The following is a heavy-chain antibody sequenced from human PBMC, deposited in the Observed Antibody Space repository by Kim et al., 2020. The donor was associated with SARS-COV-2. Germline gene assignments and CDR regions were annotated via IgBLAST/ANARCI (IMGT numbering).Heavy chain of an antibody. CDR3: YPGHYSNY. J-gene: IGHJ4*02. Sequence: DGSEKNYVGSVMGRITISRDNARYSLYLQMNSLRVEDTAVYYCYPGHYSNYWGQGTLVTVSS. CDR2: DGSEK. V-gene: IGHV3-7*01.